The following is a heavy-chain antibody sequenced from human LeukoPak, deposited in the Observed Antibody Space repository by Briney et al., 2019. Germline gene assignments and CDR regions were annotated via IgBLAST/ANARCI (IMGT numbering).Heavy chain of an antibody. D-gene: IGHD2-2*01. Sequence: GGSVRLSCAASGFTFDDYGMSWVRQAPGKGLEWVSGINWNGGSTGYADSVKGRFTISRDNAKNSLYLQMNSLTAEDTALYYCARDRDIVVEKGVDYWGQGTLVTVSS. CDR1: GFTFDDYG. J-gene: IGHJ4*02. V-gene: IGHV3-20*04. CDR2: INWNGGST. CDR3: ARDRDIVVEKGVDY.